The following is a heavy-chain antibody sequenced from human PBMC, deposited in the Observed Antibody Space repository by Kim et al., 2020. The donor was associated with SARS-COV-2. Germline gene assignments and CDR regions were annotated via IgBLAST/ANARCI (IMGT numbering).Heavy chain of an antibody. CDR2: IYPGDSDT. V-gene: IGHV5-51*01. CDR1: GYSFTSYW. D-gene: IGHD5-12*01. Sequence: GESLKISCKGSGYSFTSYWIGWVRQMPGKGLEWMGIIYPGDSDTRYSPSFQGQVTISADKSISTAYLQWSSLKASDTAMYYCARHSYSGYDVKSVGAQFDPWGQGTLVTVSS. J-gene: IGHJ5*02. CDR3: ARHSYSGYDVKSVGAQFDP.